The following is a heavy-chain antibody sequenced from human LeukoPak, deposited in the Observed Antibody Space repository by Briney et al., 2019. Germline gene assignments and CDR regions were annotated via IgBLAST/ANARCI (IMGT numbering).Heavy chain of an antibody. D-gene: IGHD6-13*01. Sequence: PSETLSLTCTVSGGSLSSSSYYWGWIRQPPGKGLEWIGSIYYSGSTYYNPPLKSRVTISVDTSKNQFSLKLSSVTAADTAVYYCARVVAAAGTFYYYMDVWGKGTTVTVSS. CDR2: IYYSGST. CDR1: GGSLSSSSYY. J-gene: IGHJ6*03. CDR3: ARVVAAAGTFYYYMDV. V-gene: IGHV4-39*07.